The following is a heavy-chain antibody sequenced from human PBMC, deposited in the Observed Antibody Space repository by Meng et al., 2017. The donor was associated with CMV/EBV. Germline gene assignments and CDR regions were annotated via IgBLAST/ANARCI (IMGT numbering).Heavy chain of an antibody. CDR2: ISNDGNNK. V-gene: IGHV3-30*03. CDR3: ARAPRTGLEWLLLSSRWFDP. J-gene: IGHJ5*02. D-gene: IGHD3-3*01. Sequence: GGSLRLSCAASGFTFSSYGMHWVRQSPGKGLGWVAVISNDGNNKYYADSVKGRFTISRDNSKNTLYLQMNSLRAEDTVVYYCARAPRTGLEWLLLSSRWFDPWGQGTLVTVSS. CDR1: GFTFSSYG.